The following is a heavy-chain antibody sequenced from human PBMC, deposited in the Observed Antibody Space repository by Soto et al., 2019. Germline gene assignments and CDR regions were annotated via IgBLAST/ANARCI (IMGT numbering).Heavy chain of an antibody. D-gene: IGHD4-17*01. Sequence: SETLSLTCTVSGASINSDDYYWSWIRQPPGKGLEWIGYISHSGNTYYSPSLQSRVAISVDTSRNQFSLRLNSVTAADTAVYYCARASTVTTGAKFDSWGQGALVTVSS. V-gene: IGHV4-30-4*01. CDR1: GASINSDDYY. CDR2: ISHSGNT. J-gene: IGHJ4*02. CDR3: ARASTVTTGAKFDS.